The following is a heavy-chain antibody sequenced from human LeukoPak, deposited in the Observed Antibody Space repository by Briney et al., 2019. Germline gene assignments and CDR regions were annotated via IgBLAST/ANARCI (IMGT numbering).Heavy chain of an antibody. CDR1: GYTFTGYY. CDR2: INPNSGGT. V-gene: IGHV1-2*02. CDR3: APSSGYHPYYFDY. Sequence: ASVNVSSQASGYTFTGYYMHWVRQAPGQGLEWMGWINPNSGGTNHAQKFQGRVTMTRDTSISTAYMELSRLRSDDTAVYYCAPSSGYHPYYFDYWGQGTLVTVSS. J-gene: IGHJ4*02. D-gene: IGHD3-22*01.